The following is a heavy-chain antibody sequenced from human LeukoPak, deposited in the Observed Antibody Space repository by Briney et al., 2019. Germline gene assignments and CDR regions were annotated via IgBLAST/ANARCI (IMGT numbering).Heavy chain of an antibody. V-gene: IGHV5-51*01. CDR1: GYSFTCYW. CDR3: ARSPFDYGDPFDY. D-gene: IGHD4-17*01. Sequence: GASLQISCQGSGYSFTCYWIGWVRQMPGKGLEWMGIIYPGDSDTRYSPSFQVQVTISADKSISTAYLQWSSLKASDTAMYYCARSPFDYGDPFDYWGQGTLVTVSS. J-gene: IGHJ4*02. CDR2: IYPGDSDT.